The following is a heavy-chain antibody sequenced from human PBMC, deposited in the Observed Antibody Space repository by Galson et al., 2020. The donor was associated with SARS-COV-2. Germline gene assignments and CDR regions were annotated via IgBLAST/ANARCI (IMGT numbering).Heavy chain of an antibody. J-gene: IGHJ6*02. CDR2: ISSSGSTI. D-gene: IGHD3-10*01. Sequence: GESLKISCAASGFTFSDYYMSWIRQAPGKGLEWVSYISSSGSTIYYADSVKGRFTISRDNAKNSLYLQMNSLRAEDTAVYYCARDSMVRGVGVVSYYYYGMDVWGQGTTVTVSS. CDR3: ARDSMVRGVGVVSYYYYGMDV. V-gene: IGHV3-11*01. CDR1: GFTFSDYY.